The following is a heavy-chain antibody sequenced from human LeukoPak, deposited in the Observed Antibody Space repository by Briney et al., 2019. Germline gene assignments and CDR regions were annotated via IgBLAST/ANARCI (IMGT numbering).Heavy chain of an antibody. CDR2: ISSSSNNI. D-gene: IGHD2-21*02. CDR3: AKDISGGDCPDY. V-gene: IGHV3-21*01. CDR1: GFTFSTYS. Sequence: GGSLRLSCAASGFTFSTYSMNWVRQAPGKGLQWVSSISSSSNNIYYAESVKGRFTISRDNSKNTVYLQMNNLRGDDTAVYYCAKDISGGDCPDYWGQGTLVTVSS. J-gene: IGHJ4*02.